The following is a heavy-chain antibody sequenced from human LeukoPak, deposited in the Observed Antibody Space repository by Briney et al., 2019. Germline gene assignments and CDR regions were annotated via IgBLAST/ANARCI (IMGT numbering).Heavy chain of an antibody. CDR2: TYPGDSDT. D-gene: IGHD1-1*01. V-gene: IGHV5-51*01. CDR1: GYSFTSYW. J-gene: IGHJ4*02. Sequence: GESLKISCQGSGYSFTSYWIAWVRQMPGKGLEWMGITYPGDSDTRYSPSFQGQVTISADKSISSAYLQWSSLKASDTAMYYCARRNAEGKFDYWGQGTLVTVSS. CDR3: ARRNAEGKFDY.